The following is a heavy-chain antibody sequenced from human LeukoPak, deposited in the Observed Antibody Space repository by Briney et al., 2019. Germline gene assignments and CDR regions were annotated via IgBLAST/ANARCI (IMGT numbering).Heavy chain of an antibody. V-gene: IGHV4-31*03. Sequence: SQTLSLTCTVSGGSISSGGYYWSWIRQHPGKGLEWIGYIYYSGSTYYNPSLKSRVTISVDTSKNQFSLKLSSVTAADTAVYYCARQYYDRGWSFQDYWGQGTLVTVSS. CDR2: IYYSGST. J-gene: IGHJ4*02. D-gene: IGHD3-22*01. CDR1: GGSISSGGYY. CDR3: ARQYYDRGWSFQDY.